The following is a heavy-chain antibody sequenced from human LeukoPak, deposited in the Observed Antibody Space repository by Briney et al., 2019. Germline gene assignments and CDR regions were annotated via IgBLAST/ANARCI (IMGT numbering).Heavy chain of an antibody. D-gene: IGHD3-3*01. V-gene: IGHV3-30*02. CDR2: IRNDGSNK. J-gene: IGHJ4*02. CDR3: TKQYYDFWSGYVFDY. Sequence: GGSLRLSCAASGFTFSSYGMHWVRQAPGKGLEWVAFIRNDGSNKYYADSVKGRFTISRDNSKNTLYLQMNSLRAEDTAVYYCTKQYYDFWSGYVFDYWGQGTLVTVSS. CDR1: GFTFSSYG.